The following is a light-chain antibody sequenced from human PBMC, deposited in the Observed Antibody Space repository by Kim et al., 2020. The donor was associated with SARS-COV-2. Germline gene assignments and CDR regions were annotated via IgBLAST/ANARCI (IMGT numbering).Light chain of an antibody. CDR2: DAS. V-gene: IGKV1-5*01. J-gene: IGKJ1*01. CDR3: HQYHLYSQT. Sequence: ASVGDRVTITCRASQSIVGCLAWYQQKPGKAPKLLIYDASTLESGVPSRFSGSGFGTEFTLTISSLQPDDFATYYCHQYHLYSQTFGQVTKVDIK. CDR1: QSIVGC.